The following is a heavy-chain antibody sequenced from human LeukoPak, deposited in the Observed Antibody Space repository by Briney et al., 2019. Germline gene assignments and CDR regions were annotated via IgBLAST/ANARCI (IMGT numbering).Heavy chain of an antibody. CDR2: IIPILGIA. Sequence: GASVKVSCKASGGTFSSYAISWVRQAPGQGLEWMGRIIPILGIANYAQKFQGRVTITADKSTSTAYMELSSLRPEDTAVYYCATAGDYDRPFEDYWGQGTLVTVSS. J-gene: IGHJ4*02. CDR1: GGTFSSYA. V-gene: IGHV1-69*04. CDR3: ATAGDYDRPFEDY. D-gene: IGHD3-10*02.